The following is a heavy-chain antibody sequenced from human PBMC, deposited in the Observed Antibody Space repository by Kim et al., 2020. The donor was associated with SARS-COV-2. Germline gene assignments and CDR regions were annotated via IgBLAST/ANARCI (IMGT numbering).Heavy chain of an antibody. V-gene: IGHV4-34*01. D-gene: IGHD3-3*01. CDR1: GGSFSGYY. Sequence: SETLSLTCAVYGGSFSGYYWSWIRQPPGKGLEWIGEINHSGSTNYNPSLKSRVTISVDTSKNQFSLKLSSVTAADTAVYYCARGSGYYVYWGQGTLVTVSS. CDR3: ARGSGYYVY. J-gene: IGHJ4*02. CDR2: INHSGST.